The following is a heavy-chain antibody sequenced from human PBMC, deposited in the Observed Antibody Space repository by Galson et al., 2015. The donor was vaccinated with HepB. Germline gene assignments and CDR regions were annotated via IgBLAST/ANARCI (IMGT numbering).Heavy chain of an antibody. CDR1: GDSVSSHSAA. D-gene: IGHD3-22*01. CDR3: ARDSHDSSGYYFSRPDAFEI. CDR2: TSYRSKWYN. J-gene: IGHJ3*02. Sequence: CAISGDSVSSHSAAWNWIRQSPSRGLEWLGRTSYRSKWYNDYAVSVKSRITINPDTSENQFSLQLNSMTPEDTAVYYCARDSHDSSGYYFSRPDAFEIWGQGTMVTVSS. V-gene: IGHV6-1*01.